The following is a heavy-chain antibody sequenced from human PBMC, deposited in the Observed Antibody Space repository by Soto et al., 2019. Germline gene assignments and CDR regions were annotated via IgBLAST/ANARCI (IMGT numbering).Heavy chain of an antibody. CDR3: AKGLSMVRGLFVLLPDGLDI. CDR2: ISYDGDKK. Sequence: QVQLVESGGGVVQPGRSLRLSCAASGFIFSSFGMHWVRQAPGKGLEWAASISYDGDKKYSADSVKGRFTVSRDNSKNTLYLQMNSLSADDTAVYYCAKGLSMVRGLFVLLPDGLDIWGQGTVVTVSS. CDR1: GFIFSSFG. V-gene: IGHV3-30*18. D-gene: IGHD3-10*01. J-gene: IGHJ3*02.